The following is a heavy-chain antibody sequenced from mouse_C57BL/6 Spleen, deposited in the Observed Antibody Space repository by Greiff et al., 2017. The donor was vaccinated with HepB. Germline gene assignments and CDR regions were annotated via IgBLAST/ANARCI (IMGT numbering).Heavy chain of an antibody. D-gene: IGHD4-1*02. Sequence: EVQLVESGGGLVKPGGSLKLSGAASGFTFSSYAMSWVRQTPEKRLEWVATISDGGSYTYNPDNVKGRFTISRDNAKNNLYLQMSHLKSEDTAMYYCARDSSTGFDYWGQGTTLTVSS. CDR1: GFTFSSYA. V-gene: IGHV5-4*01. CDR2: ISDGGSYT. J-gene: IGHJ2*01. CDR3: ARDSSTGFDY.